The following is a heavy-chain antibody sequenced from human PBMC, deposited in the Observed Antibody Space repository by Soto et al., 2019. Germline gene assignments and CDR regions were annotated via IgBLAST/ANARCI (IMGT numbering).Heavy chain of an antibody. J-gene: IGHJ6*02. Sequence: ASVKVSCKASGYTFTSYYMHWVRQAPGQGLERMGIINPSGCSTSYAQKFQGRVTMTRDTSTSTVYMELSSLRSEDTAVYYCARDLVPAAADYYYYYGMDVWGQGTTVTVSS. CDR2: INPSGCST. CDR1: GYTFTSYY. D-gene: IGHD2-2*01. V-gene: IGHV1-46*01. CDR3: ARDLVPAAADYYYYYGMDV.